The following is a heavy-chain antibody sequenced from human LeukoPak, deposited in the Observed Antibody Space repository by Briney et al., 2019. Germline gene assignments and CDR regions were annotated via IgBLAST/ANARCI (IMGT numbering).Heavy chain of an antibody. V-gene: IGHV1-2*02. Sequence: ASVKVSCKASGYTFTGYYMHWVRQAPGQGLEWMGWINPNSGGTNYAQKFQGRVTMTRDTSISTAYMELSRLGSDDTAVYYCARGVEYSYGRAGYYFDYWGQGTLVTVSS. J-gene: IGHJ4*02. CDR1: GYTFTGYY. D-gene: IGHD5-18*01. CDR3: ARGVEYSYGRAGYYFDY. CDR2: INPNSGGT.